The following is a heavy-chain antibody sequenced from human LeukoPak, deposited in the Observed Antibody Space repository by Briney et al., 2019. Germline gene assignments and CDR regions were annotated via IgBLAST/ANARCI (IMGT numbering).Heavy chain of an antibody. D-gene: IGHD2-21*02. J-gene: IGHJ3*02. CDR3: ARGRDIVVVTAIGGTAFDI. CDR1: GGSFSGYY. Sequence: SETLSLTCAVYGGSFSGYYWSWIRRPPGKGLEWIGEINHSGSTNYNPSLKSRVTISVDTSKNQFSLKLSSVTAADTAVYYCARGRDIVVVTAIGGTAFDIWGQGTMVTVSS. CDR2: INHSGST. V-gene: IGHV4-34*01.